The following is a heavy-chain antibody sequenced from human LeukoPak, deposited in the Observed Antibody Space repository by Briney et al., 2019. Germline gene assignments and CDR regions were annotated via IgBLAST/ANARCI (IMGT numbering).Heavy chain of an antibody. Sequence: GGSLRLSCEASGFTFGSYGMHWVRQVPGKGLEWVAAIWFDGIRKYYADSVKGRLTISRDNSKNTLYLQMNSLRAEDTAVYYCARDLEDSSPFGAFDMWGQGTMVTVSS. CDR3: ARDLEDSSPFGAFDM. CDR2: IWFDGIRK. V-gene: IGHV3-33*08. D-gene: IGHD3-22*01. J-gene: IGHJ3*02. CDR1: GFTFGSYG.